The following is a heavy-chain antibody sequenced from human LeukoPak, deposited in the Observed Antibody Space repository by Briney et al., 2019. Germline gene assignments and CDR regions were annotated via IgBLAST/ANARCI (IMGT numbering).Heavy chain of an antibody. CDR2: ISSSGSTI. J-gene: IGHJ4*02. V-gene: IGHV3-11*01. Sequence: PGGSLRLSYAASGFTFSDYYMSWIRQAPGKGLEWVSYISSSGSTIYYADSVKGRFTISRDNAKNSLYLQMNSLRAEDTAVYYCARDTPDYYDSSGSGLDYWGQGTLVTVSS. CDR3: ARDTPDYYDSSGSGLDY. CDR1: GFTFSDYY. D-gene: IGHD3-22*01.